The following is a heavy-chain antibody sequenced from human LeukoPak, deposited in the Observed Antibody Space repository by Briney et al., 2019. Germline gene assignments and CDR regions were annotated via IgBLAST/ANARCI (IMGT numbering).Heavy chain of an antibody. Sequence: PSETLSLSCSVSGGSISSSSHYWGWIRQPPGKGLEWIGTIFYKGNTYYNPSLKSRVSISVDTSKNQFSLNLNSVTAADTAVYYCARLLTSVIITGVGFEDRGARVDYWGQGTLVTVSS. J-gene: IGHJ4*02. CDR2: IFYKGNT. CDR1: GGSISSSSHY. V-gene: IGHV4-39*01. CDR3: ARLLTSVIITGVGFEDRGARVDY. D-gene: IGHD1-14*01.